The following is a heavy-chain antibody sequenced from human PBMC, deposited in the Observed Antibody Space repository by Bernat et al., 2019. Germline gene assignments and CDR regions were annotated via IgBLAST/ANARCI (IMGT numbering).Heavy chain of an antibody. CDR1: GFTFSSYA. D-gene: IGHD5-18*01. J-gene: IGHJ4*02. V-gene: IGHV3-23*01. CDR3: TKEDEAYSFARN. CDR2: ISGSGGST. Sequence: EVQLLESGGGLVQPGGSLRLSCAASGFTFSSYAMSWVRQAPGKGLEWVSAISGSGGSTYYADSVKGRFSISRDKSKNTLYLQMNSLGAEDTAVYYCTKEDEAYSFARNWGQGTLVAVSS.